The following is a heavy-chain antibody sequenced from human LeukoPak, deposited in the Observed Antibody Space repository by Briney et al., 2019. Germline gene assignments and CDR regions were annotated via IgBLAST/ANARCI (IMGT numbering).Heavy chain of an antibody. Sequence: ASVKVSCKASGGTFSSYAISWVRQAPGQGLEWMGGIITIFGTANYAQKFQGRVTITADESTSTAYMELSSLRSEDTAVYYCARNRDGYNYFWFDPWGQGTLVTVSS. D-gene: IGHD5-24*01. V-gene: IGHV1-69*13. CDR1: GGTFSSYA. J-gene: IGHJ5*02. CDR3: ARNRDGYNYFWFDP. CDR2: IITIFGTA.